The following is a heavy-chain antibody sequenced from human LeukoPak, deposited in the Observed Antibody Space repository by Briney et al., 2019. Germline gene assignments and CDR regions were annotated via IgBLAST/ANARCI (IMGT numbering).Heavy chain of an antibody. J-gene: IGHJ4*02. CDR3: AGRIASAGTAGFDF. D-gene: IGHD6-13*01. Sequence: PSETLSLTCTVSGGSISSYYWSWIRQPAGKGLEWIGRIYSTGSTNYNPSLKSRVTMSVDTSKNQFSLRLRSVTAADTAVYYCAGRIASAGTAGFDFWGQVALVTVSS. CDR1: GGSISSYY. CDR2: IYSTGST. V-gene: IGHV4-4*07.